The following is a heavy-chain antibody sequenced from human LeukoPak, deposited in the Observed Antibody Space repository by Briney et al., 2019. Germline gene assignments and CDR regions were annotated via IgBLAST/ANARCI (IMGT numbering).Heavy chain of an antibody. CDR2: ISYNGNT. V-gene: IGHV4-39*07. D-gene: IGHD6-13*01. CDR3: AKEVTSSWNDY. J-gene: IGHJ4*02. CDR1: GGSISSSNYY. Sequence: SETLSLTCTVSGGSISSSNYYWGWIRQSPGKGLEWIVSISYNGNTFYNPSLKSRVTISVDTSKNQFSLKLSSVTAEDTAVYYCAKEVTSSWNDYWGQGTLVTVSS.